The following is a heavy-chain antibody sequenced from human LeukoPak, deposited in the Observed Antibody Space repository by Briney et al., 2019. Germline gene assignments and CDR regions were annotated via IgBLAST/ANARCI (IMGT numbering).Heavy chain of an antibody. CDR1: GGSIGSHY. CDR3: ARGGVLKSVDY. Sequence: SETLSLTCSVSGGSIGSHYWTWVRQPPGRGLEWIGYIYFSGSTNYNPSLKSRVTISVETSKNHFSLKLTSVTAADTAIYYCARGGVLKSVDYWGQGTLVTVSS. J-gene: IGHJ4*02. D-gene: IGHD3-16*01. V-gene: IGHV4-59*11. CDR2: IYFSGST.